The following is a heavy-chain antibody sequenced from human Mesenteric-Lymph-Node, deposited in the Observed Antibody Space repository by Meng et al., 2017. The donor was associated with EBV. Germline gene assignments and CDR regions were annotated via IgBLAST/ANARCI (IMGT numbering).Heavy chain of an antibody. CDR1: GGAFSGYH. Sequence: VQVTDSGPGLVKTSQTLSLTCEASGGAFSGYHWSWIRQPPGKGLEYIGEISQSGDTTYNPSLKSRVTISVDRSRNQFSLKMASVTAADTAVYYCARGAIFGIVITYFDYWSQGTLVTVSS. D-gene: IGHD3-3*02. V-gene: IGHV4-34*09. CDR2: ISQSGDT. CDR3: ARGAIFGIVITYFDY. J-gene: IGHJ4*02.